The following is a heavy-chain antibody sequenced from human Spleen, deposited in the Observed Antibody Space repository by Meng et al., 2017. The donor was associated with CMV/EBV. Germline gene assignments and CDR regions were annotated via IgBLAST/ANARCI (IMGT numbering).Heavy chain of an antibody. CDR1: DYPLSEYY. CDR3: ARAIFGVVRLMDV. D-gene: IGHD3-3*01. CDR2: INPNNGGT. J-gene: IGHJ6*02. V-gene: IGHV1-2*02. Sequence: KASDYPLSEYYIPWVRQARGKGLAWIGWINPNNGGTKYAQNFQGRVTMTRDTSSGTTYMELTSLRSDDTALYYCARAIFGVVRLMDVWGQGTTVTVSS.